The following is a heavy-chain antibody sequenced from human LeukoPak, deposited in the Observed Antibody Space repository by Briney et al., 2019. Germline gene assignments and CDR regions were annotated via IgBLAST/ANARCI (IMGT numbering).Heavy chain of an antibody. CDR2: ISWNSGSI. J-gene: IGHJ4*02. Sequence: PGGSLRLSCAASGFTFDDYAMHWVRQAPGKGLEWVSGISWNSGSIGYADSVKGRFTISRDNAKNSLYLQMNSLRAEDTALYYCAKGGSSGWSMPRVFDYWGQGTLVTVSS. D-gene: IGHD6-19*01. CDR3: AKGGSSGWSMPRVFDY. V-gene: IGHV3-9*01. CDR1: GFTFDDYA.